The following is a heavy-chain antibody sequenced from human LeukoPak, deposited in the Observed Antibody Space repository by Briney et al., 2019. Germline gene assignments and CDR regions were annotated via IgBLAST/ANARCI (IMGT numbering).Heavy chain of an antibody. Sequence: ASVKVSCKASGYTFTGYYMHWVRQAPGQGLEWMGWINPNSGGTNYAQKFQGRVTMTRDTSISTAYMELSRLRSDDTAVYYCARDGRWLRQNDAFDIWGQGTMVTVTS. V-gene: IGHV1-2*02. CDR1: GYTFTGYY. CDR3: ARDGRWLRQNDAFDI. J-gene: IGHJ3*02. CDR2: INPNSGGT. D-gene: IGHD5-12*01.